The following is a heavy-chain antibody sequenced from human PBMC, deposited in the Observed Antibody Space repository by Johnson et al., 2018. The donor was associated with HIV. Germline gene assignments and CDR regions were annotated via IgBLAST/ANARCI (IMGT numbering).Heavy chain of an antibody. D-gene: IGHD3-22*01. Sequence: HVQLVESGGGLVKPGGSLRLSCAASGFTFSDYYMSWIRQAPGKGLEWVSNISSSGSTIYYADSVKGRFFISSDNSKNALYLQMNSLRAEDTAVYYCTRGLDYYDSTGFRSASFDIWGQGTMVIVSP. CDR1: GFTFSDYY. V-gene: IGHV3-11*04. J-gene: IGHJ3*02. CDR3: TRGLDYYDSTGFRSASFDI. CDR2: ISSSGSTI.